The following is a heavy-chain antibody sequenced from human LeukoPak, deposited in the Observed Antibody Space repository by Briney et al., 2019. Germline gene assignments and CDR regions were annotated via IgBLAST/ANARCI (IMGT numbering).Heavy chain of an antibody. CDR3: ARHPRPAIHWFFDL. CDR1: GDSISNYY. D-gene: IGHD3-3*01. J-gene: IGHJ2*01. Sequence: SETLSLTCTVSGDSISNYYWSWVRRLPGKGLEWIGYIYPTGTTNYSPSLKSRVTISLDTSKNQLSLNLNSVTAADTAVYYCARHPRPAIHWFFDLWGRGILVTVSS. V-gene: IGHV4-4*09. CDR2: IYPTGTT.